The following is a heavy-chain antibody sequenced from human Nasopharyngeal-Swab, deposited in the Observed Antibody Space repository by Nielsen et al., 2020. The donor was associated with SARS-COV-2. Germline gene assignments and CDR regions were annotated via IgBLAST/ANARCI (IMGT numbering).Heavy chain of an antibody. D-gene: IGHD6-13*01. Sequence: SGPTLVKPTQTLTLTCTFSGFSLSTSGMCVSWIRQPPGKALEWLALIDWDDDKYYSTSLKTRLTISKDTSKNQVVLTVTDMDPVDTATYYFARTPPTIAAYAVDIWGQGTMVTVSS. J-gene: IGHJ3*02. V-gene: IGHV2-70*01. CDR1: GFSLSTSGMC. CDR2: IDWDDDK. CDR3: ARTPPTIAAYAVDI.